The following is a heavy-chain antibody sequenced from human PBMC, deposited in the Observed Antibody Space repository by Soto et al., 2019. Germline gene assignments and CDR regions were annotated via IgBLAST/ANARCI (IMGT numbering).Heavy chain of an antibody. CDR3: AKVGQYYYGMDV. CDR2: INAGNDNT. Sequence: ASVKVSCKASGYTLTTYVIHWVRQAPGQRLEWMGWINAGNDNTKYSEKFQGRVTITRDTSASTVYMELSSLGSEDTAVYYCAKVGQYYYGMDVWGQGTTVTVSS. CDR1: GYTLTTYV. J-gene: IGHJ6*02. D-gene: IGHD3-3*01. V-gene: IGHV1-3*01.